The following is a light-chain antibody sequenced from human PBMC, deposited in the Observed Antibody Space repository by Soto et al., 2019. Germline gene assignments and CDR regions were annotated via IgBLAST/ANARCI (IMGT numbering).Light chain of an antibody. J-gene: IGKJ4*01. Sequence: ESVVTQSPATLSLSTGERANLSCRTSQSVGSYLAWYQKKPGKAPRLLIYDASTSATGIPARFSGSGSGRDFTLTISSLEPEDFAVDYCQQRSTWPPLSFGGGTQVEI. CDR2: DAS. V-gene: IGKV3-11*02. CDR1: QSVGSY. CDR3: QQRSTWPPLS.